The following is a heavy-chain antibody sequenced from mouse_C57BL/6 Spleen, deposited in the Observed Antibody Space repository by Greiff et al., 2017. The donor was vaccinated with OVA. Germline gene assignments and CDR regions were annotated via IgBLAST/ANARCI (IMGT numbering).Heavy chain of an antibody. D-gene: IGHD2-2*01. Sequence: EVQRVESGGGLVKPGGSLKLSCAASGFTFSDYGMHWVRQAPEKGLEWVAYISSGSSTIYYADTVKGRFTISRDNAKNTLFLQLTSLRSEDTAMYYCAWGAYGFYFDYWGQGTTLTVSS. CDR2: ISSGSSTI. J-gene: IGHJ2*01. V-gene: IGHV5-17*01. CDR1: GFTFSDYG. CDR3: AWGAYGFYFDY.